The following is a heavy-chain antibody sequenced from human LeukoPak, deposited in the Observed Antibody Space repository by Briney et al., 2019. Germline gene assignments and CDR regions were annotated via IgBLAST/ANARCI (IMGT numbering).Heavy chain of an antibody. CDR1: GFTVSSNY. CDR2: IYSGGST. CDR3: ARSDPVNAFDI. Sequence: GGSLRLSCAAAGFTVSSNYMSWVRQAPGKGLEWVSVIYSGGSTYYADSVKCRFTISRDNSKNTLYLQMNSLRAEDTAVYYCARSDPVNAFDIWGQGTMVTVSS. J-gene: IGHJ3*02. V-gene: IGHV3-53*01.